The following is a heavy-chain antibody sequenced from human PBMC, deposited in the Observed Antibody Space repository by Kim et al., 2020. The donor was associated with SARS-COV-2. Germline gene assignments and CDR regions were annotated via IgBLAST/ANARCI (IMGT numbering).Heavy chain of an antibody. CDR2: IKQDGSEK. Sequence: GGSLRLSCAASGFTFSSYWMSWVRQAPGKGLEWVANIKQDGSEKYYVDSVKGRFTISRDNAKNSLYLQMNSLRAEDTSVYYCARDALNWNYFLGDYWGQGTLVTVSS. J-gene: IGHJ4*02. D-gene: IGHD1-7*01. V-gene: IGHV3-7*03. CDR1: GFTFSSYW. CDR3: ARDALNWNYFLGDY.